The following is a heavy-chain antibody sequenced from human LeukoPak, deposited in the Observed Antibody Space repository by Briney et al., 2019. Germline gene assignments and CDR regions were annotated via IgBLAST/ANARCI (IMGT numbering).Heavy chain of an antibody. CDR3: ARDSRSYYGYYYYYYYMDV. D-gene: IGHD1-26*01. CDR2: INWNGGST. Sequence: GGSLRLSCAASGFTFDDYGMSWVRQAPGKGLEWVSGINWNGGSTGYADSVKGRFTISRDNAKNSLYLQMNSLRVEDTALYYCARDSRSYYGYYYYYYYMDVWGKGTTVTVSS. V-gene: IGHV3-20*04. CDR1: GFTFDDYG. J-gene: IGHJ6*03.